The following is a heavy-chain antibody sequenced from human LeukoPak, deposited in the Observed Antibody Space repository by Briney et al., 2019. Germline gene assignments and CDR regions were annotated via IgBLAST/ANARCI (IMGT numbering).Heavy chain of an antibody. D-gene: IGHD3-3*01. V-gene: IGHV4-4*07. J-gene: IGHJ3*02. CDR2: IYPSGST. CDR1: GGSISSYY. CDR3: AREVESQGRSLDI. Sequence: SETLSLTCTVSGGSISSYYWSWIRQPAGKGLEWIGRIYPSGSTNYNPSLKSRVTMSVDTSKNQFSLRLSSVTAADTAVYYCAREVESQGRSLDIWGQGTMVTVSS.